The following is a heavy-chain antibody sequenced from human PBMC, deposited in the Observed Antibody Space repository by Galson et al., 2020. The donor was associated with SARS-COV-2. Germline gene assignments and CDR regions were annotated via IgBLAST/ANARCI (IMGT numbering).Heavy chain of an antibody. V-gene: IGHV3-66*01. CDR2: IHADGTT. CDR3: AKNYYDYYGVDV. Sequence: GGSLKLSCTASGSTVSGNYMSWFRQAPREGLEWVSVIHADGTTFHADSVKGRFTISRDYSKNTLYLQMNSLRVDDTAVYYCAKNYYDYYGVDVWGQGTTVVVAS. CDR1: GSTVSGNY. J-gene: IGHJ6*02.